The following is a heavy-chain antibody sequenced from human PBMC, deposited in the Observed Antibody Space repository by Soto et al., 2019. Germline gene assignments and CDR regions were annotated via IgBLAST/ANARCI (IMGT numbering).Heavy chain of an antibody. CDR3: ASQRCSGGSCCYCYGMDV. D-gene: IGHD2-15*01. J-gene: IGHJ6*01. Sequence: GESLKISCKGSGYSFTSYWISWVRQMPGKGLEWMGRIDPSDAYTNYSPAFQGDVTISADKSISTAYLQWSSLKASDTAMYSCASQRCSGGSCCYCYGMDVWGAGTTVSVSS. V-gene: IGHV5-10-1*01. CDR1: GYSFTSYW. CDR2: IDPSDAYT.